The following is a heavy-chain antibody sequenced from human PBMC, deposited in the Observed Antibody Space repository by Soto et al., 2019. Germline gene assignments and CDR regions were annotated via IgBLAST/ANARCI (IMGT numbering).Heavy chain of an antibody. D-gene: IGHD5-12*01. V-gene: IGHV1-69*12. CDR2: IIPIFRTP. Sequence: QVHLVQSGAEVKKPGSSVKVSCKASGGTFSNSAIXWVXXXXXXXXEWMGGIIPIFRTPDYAQKFQGRVTITADESTSTAYMELSSLRSEDTAVYYCARDKDRLQLGGNYYYAVDVWGQGTAVTVSS. CDR3: ARDKDRLQLGGNYYYAVDV. CDR1: GGTFSNSA. J-gene: IGHJ6*02.